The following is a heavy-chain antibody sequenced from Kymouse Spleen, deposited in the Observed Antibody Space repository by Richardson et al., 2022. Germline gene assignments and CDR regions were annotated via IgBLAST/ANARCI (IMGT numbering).Heavy chain of an antibody. CDR3: ARSLRITMVRGALDV. CDR1: GFTFSSYW. Sequence: EVQLVESGGGLVQPGGSLRLSCAASGFTFSSYWMSWVRQAPGKGLEWVANIKQDGSEKYYVDSVKGRFTISRDNAKNSLYLQMNSLRAEDTAVYYCARSLRITMVRGALDVWGQGTTVTVSS. V-gene: IGHV3-7*01. J-gene: IGHJ6*02. CDR2: IKQDGSEK. D-gene: IGHD3-10*01.